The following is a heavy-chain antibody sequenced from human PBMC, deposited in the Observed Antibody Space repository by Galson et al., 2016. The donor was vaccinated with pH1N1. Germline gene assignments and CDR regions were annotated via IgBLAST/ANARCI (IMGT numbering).Heavy chain of an antibody. CDR3: APGGDDYGGNPHWFDP. J-gene: IGHJ5*02. D-gene: IGHD4-23*01. CDR1: GYTFTTYD. CDR2: IVPITGVT. V-gene: IGHV1-69*04. Sequence: SVKVPCKASGYTFTTYDIIWVRQAPGQGLQWMGRIVPITGVTNYAQQFQDRVTITADESTSTAYMELSSLRSEDTAVYYCAPGGDDYGGNPHWFDPWGQGTLVTVSS.